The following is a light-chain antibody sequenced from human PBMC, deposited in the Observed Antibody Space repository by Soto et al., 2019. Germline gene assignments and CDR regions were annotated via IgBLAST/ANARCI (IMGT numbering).Light chain of an antibody. CDR1: SGHSSYA. Sequence: VLTQSPSASASLGASVKLTCTLSSGHSSYAIAWHQQQPEKGPRYLMKLDSDGSHTKGDAIPDRFSGSSSGAERYLTSSSLQSEDEADSYCQTWGTGIHVVFGGGNKRTVL. J-gene: IGLJ2*01. CDR2: LDSDGSH. CDR3: QTWGTGIHVV. V-gene: IGLV4-69*01.